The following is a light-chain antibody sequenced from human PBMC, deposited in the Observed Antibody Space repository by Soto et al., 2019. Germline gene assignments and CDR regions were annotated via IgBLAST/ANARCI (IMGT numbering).Light chain of an antibody. CDR2: DAS. Sequence: EIVLTQSPATLSLSPGERATLSCRASQSVTTFLAWYQQKPDQAPRLLIYDASTRATGIPARFSGSGSGTDFTLTISSLEPEDFATYYCQQYDNLPLIFGQGTRLDIK. CDR1: QSVTTF. CDR3: QQYDNLPLI. J-gene: IGKJ5*01. V-gene: IGKV3-11*01.